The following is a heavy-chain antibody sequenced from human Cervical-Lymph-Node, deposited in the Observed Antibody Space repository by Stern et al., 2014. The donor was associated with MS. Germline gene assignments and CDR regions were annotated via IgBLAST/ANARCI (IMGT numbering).Heavy chain of an antibody. CDR1: GGSISSGGYF. CDR3: ARKGAIVPAAIENWFDS. CDR2: IYHSGST. Sequence: QVQLQESGPGLVKPSQTLSLTCTVSGGSISSGGYFWSWIRQHPGKGLEWIGYIYHSGSTYYNPSLKSRVTISVDNSKKQFSLNLTSVTAADTAVYYCARKGAIVPAAIENWFDSWGQGTLVTVSS. J-gene: IGHJ5*01. D-gene: IGHD2-2*01. V-gene: IGHV4-31*03.